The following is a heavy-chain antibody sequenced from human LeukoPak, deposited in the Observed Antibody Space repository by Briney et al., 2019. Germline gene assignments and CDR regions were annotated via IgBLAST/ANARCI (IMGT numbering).Heavy chain of an antibody. Sequence: GGSLRLSCAASGFTFSSYWMRWVRQAPGKGLVWVSRINSDGSATSYADSVKGRFTISRDNAKNTLYLQMNGLRAEDTAVYYCARGVYGSGSYSANNWGQGTLVTVSS. CDR2: INSDGSAT. V-gene: IGHV3-74*01. J-gene: IGHJ4*02. CDR3: ARGVYGSGSYSANN. D-gene: IGHD3-10*01. CDR1: GFTFSSYW.